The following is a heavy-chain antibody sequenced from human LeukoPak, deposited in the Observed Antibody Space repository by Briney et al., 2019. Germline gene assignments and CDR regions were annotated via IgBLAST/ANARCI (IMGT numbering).Heavy chain of an antibody. J-gene: IGHJ3*02. Sequence: GGSLRLSCAASGFTVNNNYMNWVRHVPGKGLEWVSVIYLGGTTYYADSVKGRFTISRDNSKNTLYLQMNSLRAEDTAVYYCARDIIGGRPHAFDIWGQGTMVTVSS. CDR3: ARDIIGGRPHAFDI. D-gene: IGHD3-10*01. CDR1: GFTVNNNY. CDR2: IYLGGTT. V-gene: IGHV3-66*01.